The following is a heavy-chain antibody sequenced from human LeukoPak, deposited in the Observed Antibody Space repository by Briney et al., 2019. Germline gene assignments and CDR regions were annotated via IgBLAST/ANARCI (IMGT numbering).Heavy chain of an antibody. CDR2: IYYSGST. D-gene: IGHD6-6*01. Sequence: SETLSLTCTVSGGSVSNGSYYWSWIRQPPGKGLECIGYIYYSGSTNYNPSLKSRVTISVDTSKNQFSLKLSSVTAADTAVYYCASSSRGSSSSDYWGQGTLVTVSS. CDR3: ASSSRGSSSSDY. V-gene: IGHV4-61*01. CDR1: GGSVSNGSYY. J-gene: IGHJ4*02.